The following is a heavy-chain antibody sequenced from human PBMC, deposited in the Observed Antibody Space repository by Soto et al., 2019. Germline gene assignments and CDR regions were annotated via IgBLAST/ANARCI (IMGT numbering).Heavy chain of an antibody. J-gene: IGHJ4*02. D-gene: IGHD3-10*01. CDR3: VCRSGPSPDY. V-gene: IGHV3-23*01. Sequence: EVQLLESGGGLVQPGGSLRLSCAASGFAFSNYDMGWVRQAPGKGLEWGSTITSGGTTYSADSVRGRLTLSRDNSRNTLYLQMHSLRADHTALYYCVCRSGPSPDYWGQGTLVTVSS. CDR1: GFAFSNYD. CDR2: ITSGGTT.